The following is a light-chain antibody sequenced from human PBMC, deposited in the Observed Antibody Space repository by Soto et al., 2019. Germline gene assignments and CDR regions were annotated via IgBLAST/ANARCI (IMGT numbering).Light chain of an antibody. V-gene: IGKV1-27*01. CDR2: GAS. CDR3: QKYDRAPFT. J-gene: IGKJ3*01. CDR1: QGISNY. Sequence: DIQMTQSPSSLSAYLGDRVTITCRASQGISNYLAWYQQKPGRLPKLLLFGASTLQSGVPARFSGSGSGTLFPLTIKGLLPEEGATYYCQKYDRAPFTFGPGTKVDFK.